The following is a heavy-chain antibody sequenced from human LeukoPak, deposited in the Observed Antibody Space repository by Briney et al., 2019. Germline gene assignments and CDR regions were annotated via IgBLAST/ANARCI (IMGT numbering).Heavy chain of an antibody. Sequence: SETLSLTCAVYGGSFSGYYWSWIRQPPGKGLEWIGEINHSGSTNYNPSLKSRVTILVDTSKNQFSLKLSSVTAADTAVYYCARKLWSRTHFDYWGQGTLVTVSS. CDR1: GGSFSGYY. J-gene: IGHJ4*02. D-gene: IGHD5-18*01. CDR2: INHSGST. CDR3: ARKLWSRTHFDY. V-gene: IGHV4-34*01.